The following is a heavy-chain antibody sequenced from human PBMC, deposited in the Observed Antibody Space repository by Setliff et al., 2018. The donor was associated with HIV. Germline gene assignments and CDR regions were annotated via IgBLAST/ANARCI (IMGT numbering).Heavy chain of an antibody. V-gene: IGHV4-39*07. CDR2: IYSSGST. D-gene: IGHD2-15*01. CDR1: GASISTYY. Sequence: SETLSLTCTVSGASISTYYWGWIRQPPGKGLEWIGSIYSSGSTYYNPSLKSRVTISVDTSKKQFSLRLSSVTAADTAVYYCARDGRHDRNRWYVTHQYFKYWGQGTLVTVSS. CDR3: ARDGRHDRNRWYVTHQYFKY. J-gene: IGHJ1*01.